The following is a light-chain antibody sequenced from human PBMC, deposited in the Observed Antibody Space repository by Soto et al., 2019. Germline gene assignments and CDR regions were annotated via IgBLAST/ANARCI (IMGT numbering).Light chain of an antibody. CDR3: QSYDSSNHRVV. CDR1: SGSIASNY. V-gene: IGLV6-57*04. J-gene: IGLJ2*01. CDR2: EDN. Sequence: NFMLTQPHSVSESPGKTVTISCTRSSGSIASNYVQWYQQRPGSAPTTVIYEDNPRPSGVPDRFSGSIDSSSNSASLTISGLKTEDEADYYCQSYDSSNHRVVFGGGTKLTVL.